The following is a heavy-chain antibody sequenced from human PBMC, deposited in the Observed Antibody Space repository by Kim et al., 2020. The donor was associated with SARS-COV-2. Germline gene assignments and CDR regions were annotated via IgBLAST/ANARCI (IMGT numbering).Heavy chain of an antibody. D-gene: IGHD1-26*01. CDR1: GFTFSSYG. CDR2: ISYDGSNE. CDR3: AKDKRVGATHFDY. Sequence: GGSLRLSCATSGFTFSSYGMHWVRQAPGKGLEWVAVISYDGSNEYYADSVKGRFTISRDNSKNTLYLQMKSLRAEDTAVYYCAKDKRVGATHFDYWGQGTLVTVSS. V-gene: IGHV3-30*18. J-gene: IGHJ4*02.